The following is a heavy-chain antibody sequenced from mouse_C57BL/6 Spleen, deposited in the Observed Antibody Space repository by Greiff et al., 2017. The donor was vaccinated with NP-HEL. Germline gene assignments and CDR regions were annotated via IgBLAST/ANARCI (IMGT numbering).Heavy chain of an antibody. CDR1: GFTFSDYY. CDR2: INYDGSST. J-gene: IGHJ1*03. V-gene: IGHV5-16*01. CDR3: ARDWYFDV. Sequence: DVQLVESEGGLVQPGSSMKLSCTASGFTFSDYYMAWVRQVPEKGLEWVANINYDGSSTYYLDSLKSRFIISRDNAKNILYLQMSSLKSEDTATYYCARDWYFDVWGTGTTVTVSS.